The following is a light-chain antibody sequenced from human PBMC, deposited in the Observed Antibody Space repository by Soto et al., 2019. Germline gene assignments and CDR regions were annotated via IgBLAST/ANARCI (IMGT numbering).Light chain of an antibody. V-gene: IGLV4-60*03. J-gene: IGLJ2*01. CDR1: SGHSSYI. Sequence: QFVLTQSSSASASLGSSVRLTCTLSSGHSSYIIAWHQQQPGKAPRYLMKVEGSGSYNKGSGVPDRFSGSSSGADRYLTISNLQSEDEADYYCETWDSNTRVFGGGTQLTVL. CDR3: ETWDSNTRV. CDR2: VEGSGSY.